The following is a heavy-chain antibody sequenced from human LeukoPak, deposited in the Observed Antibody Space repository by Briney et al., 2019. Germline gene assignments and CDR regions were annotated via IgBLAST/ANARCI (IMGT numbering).Heavy chain of an antibody. Sequence: QSGGSLRLSCAASGFTVSSNYMSWVRQAPGKGLEWVSVIYSGGSTYYADSVKGRFTISRDNSKNTLYLQMNSLRAEDTAVYYCARVHDFYYFDYWGQGTLVTVSS. CDR3: ARVHDFYYFDY. CDR1: GFTVSSNY. D-gene: IGHD2-21*02. V-gene: IGHV3-53*01. J-gene: IGHJ4*02. CDR2: IYSGGST.